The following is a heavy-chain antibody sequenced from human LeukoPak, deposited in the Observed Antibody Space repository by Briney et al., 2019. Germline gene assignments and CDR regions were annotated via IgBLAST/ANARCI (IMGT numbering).Heavy chain of an antibody. Sequence: GAAVKVSCKASGYTFTSYGISWVRQAPGQGLEWMGWISAYNGNTNSAQKLQGRVTMTTDTSTSTAYMELRSLRSDDTAVYYCARAGSWYWEYYFDYWGQGTLVTVSS. V-gene: IGHV1-18*01. CDR3: ARAGSWYWEYYFDY. J-gene: IGHJ4*02. CDR2: ISAYNGNT. D-gene: IGHD6-13*01. CDR1: GYTFTSYG.